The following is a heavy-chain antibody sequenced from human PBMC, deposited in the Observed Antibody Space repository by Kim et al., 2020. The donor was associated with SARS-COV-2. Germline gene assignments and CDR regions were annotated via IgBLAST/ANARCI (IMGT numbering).Heavy chain of an antibody. CDR3: ARRSDDY. Sequence: PSGSTNYNPSIKIRVTISVDTSKNQFSLKLSSVTAADTAVYYCARRSDDYWGQGTLVTVSS. CDR2: PSGST. V-gene: IGHV4-34*01. J-gene: IGHJ4*02.